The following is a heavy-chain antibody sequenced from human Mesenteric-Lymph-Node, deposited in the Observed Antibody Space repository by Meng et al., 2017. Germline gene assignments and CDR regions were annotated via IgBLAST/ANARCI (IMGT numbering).Heavy chain of an antibody. J-gene: IGHJ4*02. Sequence: SETLSLTCTVSGGSISRGSYYWSWIRQPAGKGLEWIGRIYTSGSTNYNPSLKSRVTISVDTSKNQFSLKLSSVTAADTAVYYCARQGRDYYDSSGYYFQPFDYWGQGTLVTVSS. D-gene: IGHD3-22*01. CDR3: ARQGRDYYDSSGYYFQPFDY. V-gene: IGHV4-61*02. CDR1: GGSISRGSYY. CDR2: IYTSGST.